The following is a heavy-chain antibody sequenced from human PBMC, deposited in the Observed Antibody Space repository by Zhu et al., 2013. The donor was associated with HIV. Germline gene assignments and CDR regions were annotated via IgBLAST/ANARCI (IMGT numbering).Heavy chain of an antibody. CDR2: VSYSGT. V-gene: IGHV4-59*01. Sequence: QVQLRESGPGLVKLSETLSLTCTVSGGSMNNYYWTWIRQSPGKGLEWIGYVSYSGTSYNPFLKSRVSISLGTPKNQFSLNLSFVTAADTAVYYCVRDNLAAAGHFDTWGQGALVTVSS. CDR1: GGSMNNYY. CDR3: VRDNLAAAGHFDT. J-gene: IGHJ4*02. D-gene: IGHD6-13*01.